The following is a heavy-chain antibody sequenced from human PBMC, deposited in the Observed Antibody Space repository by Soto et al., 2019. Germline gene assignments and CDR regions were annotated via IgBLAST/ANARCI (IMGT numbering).Heavy chain of an antibody. CDR2: ISYDGSNK. J-gene: IGHJ6*02. D-gene: IGHD2-15*01. CDR1: GFTFSSYG. CDR3: AKEGYCSGGSCYSFYYYYGMDV. V-gene: IGHV3-30*18. Sequence: PGGSLRLSCAASGFTFSSYGMHWVRQAPGKGLEWVAVISYDGSNKYYADSVKGRFTSSRDNSKNTLYLQMNSLRAEDTAVYYCAKEGYCSGGSCYSFYYYYGMDVWGQGTTVTV.